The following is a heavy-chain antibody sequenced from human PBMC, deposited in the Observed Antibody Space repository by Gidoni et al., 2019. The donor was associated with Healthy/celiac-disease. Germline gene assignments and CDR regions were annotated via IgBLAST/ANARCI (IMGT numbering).Heavy chain of an antibody. CDR1: GGSISSYY. D-gene: IGHD1-26*01. CDR2: IYYSGST. V-gene: IGHV4-59*01. J-gene: IGHJ4*02. Sequence: QVQLQESGPGLVKPSETLSLTCTVSGGSISSYYWSWIRQPPGKGLEWIGYIYYSGSTNYNPSLKSRVTISVDTSKNQFSLKLSSVTAADTAVYYCARDHSGSYVDYWGQGTLVTVSS. CDR3: ARDHSGSYVDY.